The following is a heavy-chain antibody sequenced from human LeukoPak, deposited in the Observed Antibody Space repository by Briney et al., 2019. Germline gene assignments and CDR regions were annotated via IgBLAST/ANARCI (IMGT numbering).Heavy chain of an antibody. CDR2: IYYSGST. Sequence: PSETLSLTCTVSGGSISSYYWSWIRQPPGKGLEWIGYIYYSGSTNYNPSLKSRVTISVDTSKNQFSLKLSSVTAADTAVYYCARESYSDSSTYYDNWGQGTLVTVSS. V-gene: IGHV4-59*01. J-gene: IGHJ4*02. CDR3: ARESYSDSSTYYDN. CDR1: GGSISSYY. D-gene: IGHD3-22*01.